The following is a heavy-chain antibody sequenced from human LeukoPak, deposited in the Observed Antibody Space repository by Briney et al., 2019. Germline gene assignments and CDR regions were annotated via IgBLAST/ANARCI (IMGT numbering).Heavy chain of an antibody. CDR2: IYYSGST. D-gene: IGHD2-21*02. CDR1: GGSISSGGYY. CDR3: AGTRSGGDAEYFQH. V-gene: IGHV4-31*03. J-gene: IGHJ1*01. Sequence: ASETLSLTCTVSGGSISSGGYYWSWIRQHPGKGLEWIGYIYYSGSTYYNPSLKSRVTISVDTSKNQFSLKLSSVTAADTAVYYCAGTRSGGDAEYFQHWGQGTLVTVSS.